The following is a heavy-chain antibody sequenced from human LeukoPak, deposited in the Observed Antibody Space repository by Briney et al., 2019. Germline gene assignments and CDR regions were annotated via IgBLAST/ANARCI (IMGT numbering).Heavy chain of an antibody. Sequence: GGSLRLSCAASGFTFSNYWMHWVRQAPGKGLVWVSRIYTDGSSTSYADSVEGRFTISRDNAKNTLYLQMSSLRAGDTAVYYCARAVAGIDFWGQGTLVTVSS. J-gene: IGHJ4*02. V-gene: IGHV3-74*01. CDR2: IYTDGSST. CDR3: ARAVAGIDF. CDR1: GFTFSNYW. D-gene: IGHD6-19*01.